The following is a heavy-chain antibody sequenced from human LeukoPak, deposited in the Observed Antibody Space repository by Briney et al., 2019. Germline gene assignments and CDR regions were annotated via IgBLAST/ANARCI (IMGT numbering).Heavy chain of an antibody. V-gene: IGHV4-39*01. CDR1: GWSISSAYF. D-gene: IGHD3-10*01. J-gene: IGHJ6*03. CDR3: ARQLYVSGSYYAPMDV. Sequence: SETLSLTCSVSGWSISSAYFWGWIRQPPGKGLEWIASVHYSGSTYYNPSLKSRVTISVDTSKNQFSLKLSSVTAADTAVYFCARQLYVSGSYYAPMDVWGKGTTVTISS. CDR2: VHYSGST.